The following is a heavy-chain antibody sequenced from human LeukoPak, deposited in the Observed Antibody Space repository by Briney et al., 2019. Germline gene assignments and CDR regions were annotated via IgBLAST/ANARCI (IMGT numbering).Heavy chain of an antibody. CDR3: AKDWAVVVVAARYFDY. Sequence: GGSLRLSCAASGFTFSSYWMHWVRQAPGKGLVWVSRINSDGSSTSYADSVKGRFTISRDNSKNTLYLQMNSLRAEDTAVYYCAKDWAVVVVAARYFDYWGQGTLVTVSS. CDR2: INSDGSST. CDR1: GFTFSSYW. D-gene: IGHD2-15*01. J-gene: IGHJ4*02. V-gene: IGHV3-74*01.